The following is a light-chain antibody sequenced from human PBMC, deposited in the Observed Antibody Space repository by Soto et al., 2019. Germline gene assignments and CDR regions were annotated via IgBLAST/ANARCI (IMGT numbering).Light chain of an antibody. Sequence: DIQMTQSPSFVSASVGDRVTITCRASQGISNWLAWYQQKPGKAPKPLIYATSNLQGGVPSRFSGSGSGTDFTLTISSLQPEDFATYYCQQSYSTPSWTFGQGTKVDIK. J-gene: IGKJ1*01. V-gene: IGKV1-12*02. CDR1: QGISNW. CDR2: ATS. CDR3: QQSYSTPSWT.